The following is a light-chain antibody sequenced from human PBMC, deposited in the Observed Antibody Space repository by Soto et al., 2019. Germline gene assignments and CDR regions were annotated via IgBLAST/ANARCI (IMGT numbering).Light chain of an antibody. CDR2: DVS. V-gene: IGLV2-14*03. CDR3: SSYTTSNTRQIV. Sequence: QSALTQPASVSGSPGQSITISCTGTSSDVGGYNYVSWYQHHPGKALKLMIYDVSNRPSGVSNLFSGSKSGNTASLTISGLQPEDEADYYCSSYTTSNTRQIVFGTGTKVTVL. J-gene: IGLJ1*01. CDR1: SSDVGGYNY.